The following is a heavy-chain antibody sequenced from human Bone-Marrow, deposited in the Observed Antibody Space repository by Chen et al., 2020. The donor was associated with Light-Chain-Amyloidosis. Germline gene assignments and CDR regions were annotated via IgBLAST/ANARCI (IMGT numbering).Heavy chain of an antibody. D-gene: IGHD3-9*01. Sequence: QVQLQESGPGLVKPSGTLSLTCTVSGGSVSNSNYWTWVRQAPGKGLEWIGEAYHSGGTSYNPSLKSRVTISVDKSENQFSLKVKSVTVADTAVYYCARSYDIAKEAFDIWGQGTLVTVSS. V-gene: IGHV4-4*02. CDR3: ARSYDIAKEAFDI. CDR1: GGSVSNSNY. J-gene: IGHJ3*02. CDR2: AYHSGGT.